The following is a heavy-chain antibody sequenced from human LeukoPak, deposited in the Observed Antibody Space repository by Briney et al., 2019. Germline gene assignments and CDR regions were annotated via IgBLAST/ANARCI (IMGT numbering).Heavy chain of an antibody. CDR2: ISSSSSYI. J-gene: IGHJ4*02. CDR1: GFTFSSYS. V-gene: IGHV3-21*01. Sequence: PGGSLRLSCAASGFTFSSYSMNWVRQAPGKGLEWVSSISSSSSYIYYADSVKGRFTISRDNAKNSLYLQMNSLRAEDTAVYYCARESGMYSSGWYVDYWGPGTLVTVSS. CDR3: ARESGMYSSGWYVDY. D-gene: IGHD6-19*01.